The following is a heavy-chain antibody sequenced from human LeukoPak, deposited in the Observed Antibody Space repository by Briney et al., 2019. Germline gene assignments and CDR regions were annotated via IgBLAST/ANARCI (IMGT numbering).Heavy chain of an antibody. CDR1: GFTFSDYY. CDR2: ISSSGSTI. V-gene: IGHV3-11*01. CDR3: ARASPGTGTTIAGDQDAFDI. J-gene: IGHJ3*02. D-gene: IGHD1-1*01. Sequence: PGGSLRLSCAASGFTFSDYYMTWIRQAPGKGLEWVSYISSSGSTIYLADSVKGRFTISRDNAKNSMYLQMNSPRAEDTAMYYCARASPGTGTTIAGDQDAFDIWGQGTMVTVSS.